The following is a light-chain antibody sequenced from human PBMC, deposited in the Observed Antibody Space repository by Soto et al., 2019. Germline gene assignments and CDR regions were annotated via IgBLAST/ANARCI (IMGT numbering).Light chain of an antibody. Sequence: QSVLTQPPSVSGAPGQRVTISCTGSGSNIGAGYDVHWYQQFPGTAPKLLIYANNNRPSGVPDRFSASKSGTSASLAITGLQADDEADYYCHSYDTNLRGVFGTGTKLTVL. J-gene: IGLJ1*01. CDR3: HSYDTNLRGV. V-gene: IGLV1-40*01. CDR2: ANN. CDR1: GSNIGAGYD.